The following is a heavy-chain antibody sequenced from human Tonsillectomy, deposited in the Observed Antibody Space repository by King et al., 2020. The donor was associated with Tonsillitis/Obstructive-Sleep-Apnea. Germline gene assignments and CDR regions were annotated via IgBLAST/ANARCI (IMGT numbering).Heavy chain of an antibody. Sequence: VQLVESGGGLVQPGRSLRLSCAASGFTFSDYVMHWVRQAPGKGLEWVSGISWNSYNIDYADSVKGRFTISRDNAKKSLYLQMNSMSPEETALYYCVKVTAYGDLDYYMDVWGKGTTVTVSS. CDR3: VKVTAYGDLDYYMDV. CDR2: ISWNSYNI. CDR1: GFTFSDYV. D-gene: IGHD4-17*01. V-gene: IGHV3-9*01. J-gene: IGHJ6*03.